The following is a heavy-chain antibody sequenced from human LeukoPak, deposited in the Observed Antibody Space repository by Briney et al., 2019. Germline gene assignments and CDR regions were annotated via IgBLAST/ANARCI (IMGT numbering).Heavy chain of an antibody. J-gene: IGHJ4*02. V-gene: IGHV3-7*01. CDR3: ASSYYYDSSGYYRFDY. Sequence: GGSLRLSCAASGFTFSSYWMGWVRQAPGKGLEWVANIKQDGSGKYYVGSVKGRFTISRDNAKNSLYLQMNSLGAEDTAVYYCASSYYYDSSGYYRFDYWGQGTLVTVSS. CDR1: GFTFSSYW. CDR2: IKQDGSGK. D-gene: IGHD3-22*01.